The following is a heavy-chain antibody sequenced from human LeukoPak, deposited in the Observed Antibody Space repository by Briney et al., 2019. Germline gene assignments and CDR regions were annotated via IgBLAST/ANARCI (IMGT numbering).Heavy chain of an antibody. J-gene: IGHJ4*02. Sequence: SVKVSCKASGGTFSSYAISWVRQAPGQGLEWMGGIIPVFGTANYAQKFQGRVTITADESTSTAYMELSSLRSEDTAVYYCARRGWLPSDYYFDYWGQGTLVTVSS. V-gene: IGHV1-69*01. D-gene: IGHD5-24*01. CDR1: GGTFSSYA. CDR3: ARRGWLPSDYYFDY. CDR2: IIPVFGTA.